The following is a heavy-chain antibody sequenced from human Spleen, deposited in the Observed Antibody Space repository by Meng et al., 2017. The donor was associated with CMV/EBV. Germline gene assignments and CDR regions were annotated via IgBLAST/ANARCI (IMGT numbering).Heavy chain of an antibody. CDR2: ISPYNGNT. D-gene: IGHD3-22*01. Sequence: ASVKVSCKASGYTFTDNGINWVRQAPGQGLEWMGWISPYNGNTNYAQRFQGRVTMTTDTSTSTAYMELRSLRSDDTAVYYCARDRDRYYYDSSGYRFDYWGQGTLVTVSS. CDR1: GYTFTDNG. V-gene: IGHV1-18*01. CDR3: ARDRDRYYYDSSGYRFDY. J-gene: IGHJ4*02.